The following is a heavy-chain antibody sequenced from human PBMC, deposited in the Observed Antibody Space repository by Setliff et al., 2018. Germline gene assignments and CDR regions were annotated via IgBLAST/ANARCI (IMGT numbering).Heavy chain of an antibody. CDR3: RVWIGDLSRDF. Sequence: GGSLRLSCAASGFTSKDYGMAWVRQSPGKGLEWVAGINWSGGTAGYADSVRGRFTISRDNAKSSVYLQMSSLRAEDTAVYYCRVWIGDLSRDFWGRGTLVTVSS. V-gene: IGHV3-20*04. CDR2: INWSGGTA. J-gene: IGHJ4*02. CDR1: GFTSKDYG. D-gene: IGHD3-10*01.